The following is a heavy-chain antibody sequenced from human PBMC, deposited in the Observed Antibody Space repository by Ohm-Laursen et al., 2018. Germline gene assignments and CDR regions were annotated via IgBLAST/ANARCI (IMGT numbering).Heavy chain of an antibody. CDR1: GAPVSTHY. CDR3: ARHLVGVDPHSGYVDY. D-gene: IGHD1-26*01. CDR2: IYYSGTT. Sequence: SQTLSLTCTVSGAPVSTHYWSWIRQPPGKGLEWIGYIYYSGTTNYNPSLKSRVTISVDTSKNQFSLKLSSVTAADTAVYYCARHLVGVDPHSGYVDYWGQGTLVTVSS. J-gene: IGHJ4*02. V-gene: IGHV4-59*08.